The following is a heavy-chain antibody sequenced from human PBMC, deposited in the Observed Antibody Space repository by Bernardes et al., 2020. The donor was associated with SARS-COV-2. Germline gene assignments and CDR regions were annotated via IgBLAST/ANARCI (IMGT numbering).Heavy chain of an antibody. CDR1: GFTVSSNY. Sequence: VGSLRLSCAASGFTVSSNYMSWVRQAPGKGLEWVSVIYSGGSTYYADSVKGRFTISRDNSKNTLYLQMNSLRAEDTAVYYCARDAGGYSYGRNYWYFDLWGRGTLVTVSS. D-gene: IGHD5-18*01. V-gene: IGHV3-53*01. J-gene: IGHJ2*01. CDR3: ARDAGGYSYGRNYWYFDL. CDR2: IYSGGST.